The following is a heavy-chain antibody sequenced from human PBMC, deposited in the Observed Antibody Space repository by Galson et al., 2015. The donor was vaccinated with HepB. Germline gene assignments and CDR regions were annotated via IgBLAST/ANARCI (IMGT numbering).Heavy chain of an antibody. Sequence: SETLSLTCTVSGGSISSYYWSWIRQPPGKGLEWIGYIYYSGSTNYNPSLKSRVTISVDTSKNQFSLKLSSVTAADTAVYYCARASDGYKKTAFRRPAIYALDYWGQGTLVTVSS. CDR1: GGSISSYY. CDR3: ARASDGYKKTAFRRPAIYALDY. D-gene: IGHD5-24*01. CDR2: IYYSGST. V-gene: IGHV4-59*01. J-gene: IGHJ4*02.